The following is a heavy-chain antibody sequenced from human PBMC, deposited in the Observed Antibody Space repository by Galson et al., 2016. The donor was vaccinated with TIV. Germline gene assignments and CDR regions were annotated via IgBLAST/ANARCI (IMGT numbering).Heavy chain of an antibody. J-gene: IGHJ4*02. V-gene: IGHV1-46*01. CDR1: GYPVTSHY. D-gene: IGHD2-21*02. CDR3: ARTQSCGGDCYYFDY. Sequence: SVKVSCKASGYPVTSHYMHWVRQGPGQGLEWMGIINPSGGGTTYAQNFQGRLTLTRDTSTSTVYMELSSLRSDDTAVYYCARTQSCGGDCYYFDYWGQGALVTVSS. CDR2: INPSGGGT.